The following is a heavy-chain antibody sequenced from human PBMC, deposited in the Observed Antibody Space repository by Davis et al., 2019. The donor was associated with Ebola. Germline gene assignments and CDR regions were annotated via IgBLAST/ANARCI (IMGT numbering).Heavy chain of an antibody. CDR2: VHDTGST. V-gene: IGHV4-39*01. CDR3: ARHTTRYCSGGSCYSFWFDP. D-gene: IGHD2-15*01. CDR1: GGSISSGTYY. J-gene: IGHJ5*02. Sequence: GSLRLSCTVSGGSISSGTYYWGWIRQPPGKGLEWIGSVHDTGSTFYNPSLKSRVTISVDTSKNQFSLKLSSVTAADTAVYYCARHTTRYCSGGSCYSFWFDPWGQGTLVTVSS.